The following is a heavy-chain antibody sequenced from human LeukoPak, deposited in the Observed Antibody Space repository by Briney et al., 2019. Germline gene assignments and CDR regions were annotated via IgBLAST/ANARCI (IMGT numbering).Heavy chain of an antibody. Sequence: PSETLSLTCTVSGGSISSSSYYWGWIRQPPGKGLEWIGSIYYSGSTYYNPSLKSRVTISVDTSKNQFSLKLSSVTAADTAVYYCARLRSDIVVVPAAQRGAFDIWGQGTMVTVSS. V-gene: IGHV4-39*01. CDR1: GGSISSSSYY. CDR3: ARLRSDIVVVPAAQRGAFDI. J-gene: IGHJ3*02. D-gene: IGHD2-2*01. CDR2: IYYSGST.